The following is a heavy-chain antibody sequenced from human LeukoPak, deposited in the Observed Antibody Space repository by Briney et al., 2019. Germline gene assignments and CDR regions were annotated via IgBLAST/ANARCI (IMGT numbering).Heavy chain of an antibody. J-gene: IGHJ6*02. Sequence: PSETLSLTCTVSGGSISSYYWSWIRQPPGKVLEWIGYIYYSGSTNYNPSLKSRVTISVDTSKNQFSLKLSSVTAADTAVYYCGRHDARRDYGMDVWGQGTTVTVSS. V-gene: IGHV4-59*08. CDR3: GRHDARRDYGMDV. CDR1: GGSISSYY. CDR2: IYYSGST.